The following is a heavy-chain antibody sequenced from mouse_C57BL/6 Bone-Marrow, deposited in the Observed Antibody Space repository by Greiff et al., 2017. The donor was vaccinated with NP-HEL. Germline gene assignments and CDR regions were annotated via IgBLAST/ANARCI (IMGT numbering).Heavy chain of an antibody. V-gene: IGHV5-16*01. Sequence: EVKLVESEGGLVQPGSSMKLSCTASGFTFSDYYMAWVRQVPEKGLEWVANINYDGSSTYYLDSLKSRFIISRDNAKNILYLQMSSLKSEDTATYYCAREGQSRNYYGSSYSLYYFDYWGQGTTLTVSS. CDR2: INYDGSST. CDR3: AREGQSRNYYGSSYSLYYFDY. D-gene: IGHD1-1*01. J-gene: IGHJ2*01. CDR1: GFTFSDYY.